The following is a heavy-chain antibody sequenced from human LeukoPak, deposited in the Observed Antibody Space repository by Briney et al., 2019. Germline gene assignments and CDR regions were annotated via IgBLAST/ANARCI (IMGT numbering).Heavy chain of an antibody. CDR2: IYYSGSN. D-gene: IGHD6-13*01. J-gene: IGHJ1*01. CDR1: GGSISSYY. V-gene: IGHV4-59*08. Sequence: LETLSLTCTVSGGSISSYYWSWIRQPPGKGLEWIGYIYYSGSNNYNPSLKSRVTISVDTSKNQFSLKLSSVTAADTAVYYCASYIAAAGTFQHWGQGTLVTDSS. CDR3: ASYIAAAGTFQH.